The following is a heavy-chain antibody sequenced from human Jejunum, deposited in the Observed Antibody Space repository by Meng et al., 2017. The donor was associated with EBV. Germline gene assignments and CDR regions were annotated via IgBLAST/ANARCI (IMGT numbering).Heavy chain of an antibody. CDR2: INQVGST. V-gene: IGHV4-4*02. Sequence: QVQLQESGPGLRKPSGTLSLTCAVSTDFISSYEWWSWVRQPPGKGLEWLGEINQVGSTYYNPSLKSRVTISIDTSKRQFSLRLNSMTAADTAVYYCARASSERLLDYWGQGTLVTVSS. J-gene: IGHJ4*02. D-gene: IGHD1-14*01. CDR3: ARASSERLLDY. CDR1: TDFISSYEW.